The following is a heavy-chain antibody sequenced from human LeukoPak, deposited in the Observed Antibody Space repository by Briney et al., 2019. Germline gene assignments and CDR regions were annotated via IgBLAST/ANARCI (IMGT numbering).Heavy chain of an antibody. Sequence: ASVKVSCKASGYTFTSYGISWVRQAPGQGLEWMGWISAYNGNTNYAQKLQGRVTMTTDTSTSTAYMELRSLRSDDTAVYYCATPRHLWFGELSSFDYWGQGTLVTVSS. J-gene: IGHJ4*02. D-gene: IGHD3-10*01. CDR1: GYTFTSYG. V-gene: IGHV1-18*01. CDR2: ISAYNGNT. CDR3: ATPRHLWFGELSSFDY.